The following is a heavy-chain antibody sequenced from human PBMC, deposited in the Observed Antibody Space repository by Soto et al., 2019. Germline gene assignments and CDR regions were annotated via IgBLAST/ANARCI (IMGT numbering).Heavy chain of an antibody. CDR2: ISGSGGST. J-gene: IGHJ6*02. V-gene: IGHV3-23*01. CDR1: GFTFSSYA. CDR3: ARFPPRYYYGMDV. D-gene: IGHD2-21*01. Sequence: PGGSLRLSCAASGFTFSSYAMSWVRQAPGKGLEWVSAISGSGGSTYYADSVKGRFTISRDNAKNSLYLQMNSLRAEDTAVYYCARFPPRYYYGMDVWGQGTTVTVSS.